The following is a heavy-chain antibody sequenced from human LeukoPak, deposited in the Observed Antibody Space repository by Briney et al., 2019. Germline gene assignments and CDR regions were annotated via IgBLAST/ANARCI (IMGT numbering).Heavy chain of an antibody. CDR3: AREGDILTGYYPFDY. D-gene: IGHD3-9*01. CDR2: ISYDGSNK. V-gene: IGHV3-30*04. CDR1: GFTFSSYA. Sequence: GGSLRLSCAASGFTFSSYAMHWVRQAPGKGLEWVAIISYDGSNKYYAGSVKGRFTISRDNSKNTLFLQMNSLRAEDTAVYFCAREGDILTGYYPFDYWGQGTLVTVSS. J-gene: IGHJ4*02.